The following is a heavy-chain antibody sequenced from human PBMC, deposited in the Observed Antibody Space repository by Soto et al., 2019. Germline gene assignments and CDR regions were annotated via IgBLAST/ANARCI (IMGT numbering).Heavy chain of an antibody. V-gene: IGHV1-8*01. CDR3: ARALDSSGQLTSDY. Sequence: GASVKVSCKASGYTFTSYDINWVRQATGQGLEWMGWMNPNSGNTGYAQKFQGRVTMTRNTSISTDYMELSSLRSEDTAVYYCARALDSSGQLTSDYWGQGTLVTVSS. J-gene: IGHJ4*02. D-gene: IGHD3-22*01. CDR1: GYTFTSYD. CDR2: MNPNSGNT.